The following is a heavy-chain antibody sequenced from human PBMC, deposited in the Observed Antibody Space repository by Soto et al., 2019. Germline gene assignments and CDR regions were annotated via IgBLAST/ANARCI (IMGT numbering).Heavy chain of an antibody. CDR1: GYTFTSYA. J-gene: IGHJ4*02. Sequence: ASVKVSCKASGYTFTSYAMQWVRQAPGQRLEWMGWINAGNGNTKYSQKFQGRVTITRDTSASTAYMELSSLRSEDTAVYYCARAPGGPGIAEYWGQGTLVTVSS. CDR2: INAGNGNT. CDR3: ARAPGGPGIAEY. V-gene: IGHV1-3*01. D-gene: IGHD6-13*01.